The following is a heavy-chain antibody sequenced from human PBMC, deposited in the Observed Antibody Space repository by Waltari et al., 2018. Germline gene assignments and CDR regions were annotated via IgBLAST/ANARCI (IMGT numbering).Heavy chain of an antibody. J-gene: IGHJ3*01. D-gene: IGHD2-15*01. CDR3: ARAGLLGAFDV. CDR2: INKAWIST. CDR1: GVTLSRSW. Sequence: EVQLVESGGGLVQPGGSLSLSCAASGVTLSRSWIQWVRQCPGKGLMGVARINKAWISTAYAAPGKGRFTISSDDAKNTVCLQMNSLSAEDTALYYCARAGLLGAFDVWGQGTMVTVSS. V-gene: IGHV3-74*03.